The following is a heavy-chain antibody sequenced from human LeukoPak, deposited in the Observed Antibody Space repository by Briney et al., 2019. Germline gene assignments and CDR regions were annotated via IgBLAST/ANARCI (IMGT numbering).Heavy chain of an antibody. CDR2: IRYDGSNK. CDR1: GFTFSSYG. D-gene: IGHD1-26*01. J-gene: IGHJ4*02. V-gene: IGHV3-30*02. CDR3: AKDTVGATACDY. Sequence: GGSLRLSCAASGFTFSSYGMHWVRQAPDKGLEWVAFIRYDGSNKYYADSVKGRFTISRDNSKNTLYLQMNSLRAEDTAVYYCAKDTVGATACDYWGQGTLATVSS.